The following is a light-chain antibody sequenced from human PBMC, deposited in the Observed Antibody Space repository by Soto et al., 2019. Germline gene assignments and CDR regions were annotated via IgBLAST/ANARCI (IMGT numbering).Light chain of an antibody. Sequence: DIQMTQSPSTLSASVGDRVTITCRASQSISSWLAWYQQKPGKAPNLLIFDASSLESGVPSRFSGSGSGTEFTLTISSLQPDDFATYYCQQYNTYSTFGQGTKLEIK. CDR3: QQYNTYST. CDR2: DAS. V-gene: IGKV1-5*01. J-gene: IGKJ2*01. CDR1: QSISSW.